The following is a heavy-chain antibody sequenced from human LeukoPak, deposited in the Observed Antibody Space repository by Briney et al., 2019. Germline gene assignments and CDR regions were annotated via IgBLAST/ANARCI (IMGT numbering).Heavy chain of an antibody. CDR3: AKDKIAVAGIRSAFDL. J-gene: IGHJ3*01. V-gene: IGHV3-9*03. Sequence: GRSLRLSCAASGFTFDDYAMHWVRQAPGKGLEWVSGISWNSGSIGYADSVKGRFTISRDNAKNSLYLQMNSLRAEDMALYYCAKDKIAVAGIRSAFDLWGQGTMVTVSS. CDR2: ISWNSGSI. CDR1: GFTFDDYA. D-gene: IGHD6-19*01.